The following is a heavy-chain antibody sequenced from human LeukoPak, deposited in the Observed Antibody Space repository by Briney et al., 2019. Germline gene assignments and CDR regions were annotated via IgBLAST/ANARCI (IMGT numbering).Heavy chain of an antibody. J-gene: IGHJ4*02. CDR3: ARRPTGPRTFDS. CDR1: GYRFTSAW. Sequence: GESLKISCKVSGYRFTSAWISWVRQTPGKGLEWMGVIYPADFTTIYSPTFEGQVTISADKSLNTAYLQWTSLKASDTAMYYCARRPTGPRTFDSWGQGTLVTVSS. D-gene: IGHD1-1*01. V-gene: IGHV5-51*01. CDR2: IYPADFTT.